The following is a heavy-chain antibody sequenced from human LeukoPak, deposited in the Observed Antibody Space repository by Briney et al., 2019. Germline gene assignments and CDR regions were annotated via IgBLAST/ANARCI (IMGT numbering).Heavy chain of an antibody. Sequence: GGSLRLSCAASGFTFSSSSMTWVRQAPGKGLEWVSAISGSGDNTPYTDSVKGRFSISRDDSKNTLYLQMNSLRAEDTALYYCASCITSCQTNAFRFWGQGTVITVSS. D-gene: IGHD2-2*01. CDR2: ISGSGDNT. J-gene: IGHJ3*01. V-gene: IGHV3-23*01. CDR3: ASCITSCQTNAFRF. CDR1: GFTFSSSS.